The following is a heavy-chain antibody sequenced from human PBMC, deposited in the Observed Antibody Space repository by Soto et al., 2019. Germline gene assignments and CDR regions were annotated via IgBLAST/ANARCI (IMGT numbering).Heavy chain of an antibody. J-gene: IGHJ4*02. Sequence: EVQLVESGGGLIQPGGSPRLSCAASGFTVSSNYMSWVRQAPGKGLEWVSVIYSGGSTYYADSVKGRFTISRDNSKNTLYLQMNSLRAEDTAVYYCARAHEDYYDSSGYDYWGQGTLVTVSS. V-gene: IGHV3-53*01. CDR2: IYSGGST. CDR3: ARAHEDYYDSSGYDY. CDR1: GFTVSSNY. D-gene: IGHD3-22*01.